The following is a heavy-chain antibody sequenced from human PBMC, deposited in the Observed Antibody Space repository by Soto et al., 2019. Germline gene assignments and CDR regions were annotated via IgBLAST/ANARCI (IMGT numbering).Heavy chain of an antibody. J-gene: IGHJ4*02. CDR2: MNPNSGNT. CDR1: GYTFSTYE. Sequence: ASGKVSWKGSGYTFSTYEINWVRQATGQGVEWMGWMNPNSGNTGYAQKFQGRVTMTRNTSTTTAYMELSSLISEDTAVYYCASWAGYSKWGQGTQVTVSS. CDR3: ASWAGYSK. D-gene: IGHD3-9*01. V-gene: IGHV1-8*01.